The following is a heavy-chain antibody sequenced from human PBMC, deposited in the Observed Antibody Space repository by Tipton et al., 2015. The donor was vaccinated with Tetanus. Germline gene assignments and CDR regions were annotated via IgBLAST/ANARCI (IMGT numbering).Heavy chain of an antibody. Sequence: SGGSISDKKYYWGWIRQPPGKGLEWIASIYFEGSTYYSPSLESRVSIAVDTSQNVFSLKLTSASDADTAVYYCATDRRGPGEVRGLDNWGQGTLVTVSS. J-gene: IGHJ4*02. D-gene: IGHD3-10*01. CDR1: GGSISDKKYY. CDR3: ATDRRGPGEVRGLDN. CDR2: IYFEGST. V-gene: IGHV4-39*02.